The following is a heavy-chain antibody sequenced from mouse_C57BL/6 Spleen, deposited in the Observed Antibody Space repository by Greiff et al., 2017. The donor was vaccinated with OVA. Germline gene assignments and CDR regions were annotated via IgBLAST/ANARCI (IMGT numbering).Heavy chain of an antibody. D-gene: IGHD3-1*01. CDR1: GYAFSSYW. V-gene: IGHV1-80*01. J-gene: IGHJ4*01. CDR3: ARSGAMEFSYAMDY. CDR2: IYPGDGDT. Sequence: VQLQQSEAELVKPGASVKISCKASGYAFSSYWMNWVKQRPGKGLEWIGQIYPGDGDTNYNGKFKGKATLTADKSSSTAYMQLSSLTSEDSAVYFCARSGAMEFSYAMDYWGQGTSVTVSS.